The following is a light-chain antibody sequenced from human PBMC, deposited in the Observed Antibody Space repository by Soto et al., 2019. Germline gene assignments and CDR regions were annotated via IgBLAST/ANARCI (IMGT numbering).Light chain of an antibody. CDR3: QQYNNWPPKT. CDR1: QSVSSN. Sequence: EIVMTQSPATLSVSPGERATLSCRASQSVSSNLAWYQQKPGQAPRLLSYGASTRATGIPARLSGSGSGTEFTLTISSLQSEDFAVYYCQQYNNWPPKTFGQGTKV. CDR2: GAS. J-gene: IGKJ1*01. V-gene: IGKV3-15*01.